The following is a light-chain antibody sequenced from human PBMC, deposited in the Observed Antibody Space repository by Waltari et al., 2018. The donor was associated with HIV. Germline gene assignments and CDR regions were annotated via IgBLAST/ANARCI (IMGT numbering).Light chain of an antibody. CDR3: ATWDSSLTEII. Sequence: SVLTQPPSVSAAPGQKVTISCSGSSSNIGHNYVSWYQQFPGTAPKLLIYENDRRPSGIPDRLSGSKSGTSATLGITGLQTGDEADYYCATWDSSLTEIIFGGGTRVTVL. CDR2: END. V-gene: IGLV1-51*01. J-gene: IGLJ2*01. CDR1: SSNIGHNY.